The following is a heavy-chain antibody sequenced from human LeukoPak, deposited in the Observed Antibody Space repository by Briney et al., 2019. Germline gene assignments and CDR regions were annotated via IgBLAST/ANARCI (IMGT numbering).Heavy chain of an antibody. D-gene: IGHD2-21*02. V-gene: IGHV4-59*01. CDR2: IYYSGST. CDR1: GGSISSYY. Sequence: SETLSLTCTVSGGSISSYYWSWIRQPPGKGLEWIGYIYYSGSTNYNPSLKSRVTISVDTSKNQFSLKLSSVTAADTAVYYCATRSGGDDYWGQGTRVTVSS. J-gene: IGHJ4*02. CDR3: ATRSGGDDY.